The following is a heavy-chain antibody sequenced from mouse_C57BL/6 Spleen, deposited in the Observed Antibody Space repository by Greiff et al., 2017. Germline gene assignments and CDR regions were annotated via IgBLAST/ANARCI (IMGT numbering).Heavy chain of an antibody. CDR1: GYTFTSYW. V-gene: IGHV1-50*01. CDR3: ARGRPFYGSND. Sequence: QVQLQQPGAELVKPGASVKLSCKASGYTFTSYWMQWVKQRPGQGLEWIGEIDPSDSYTNYNQKFKGKATLTVDTSSSTAYMQLSSLTSEDSAVYYCARGRPFYGSNDGGQGTTLTVSS. D-gene: IGHD1-1*01. J-gene: IGHJ2*01. CDR2: IDPSDSYT.